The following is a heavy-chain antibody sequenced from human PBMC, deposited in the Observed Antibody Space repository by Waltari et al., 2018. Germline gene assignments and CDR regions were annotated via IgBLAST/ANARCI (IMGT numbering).Heavy chain of an antibody. Sequence: QVTLRESGPALVKPTQTLTLTCTFSGFSLRTSGIFVSGIRQPPGKALEWLARIDWDDDKYYSTSLKPRLTISKDTSKNQVVLTMTNMDPVDTATYYCARAMTTGGSHYDYWGQGTLVTVSS. CDR2: IDWDDDK. CDR1: GFSLRTSGIF. V-gene: IGHV2-70*15. J-gene: IGHJ4*02. CDR3: ARAMTTGGSHYDY. D-gene: IGHD4-4*01.